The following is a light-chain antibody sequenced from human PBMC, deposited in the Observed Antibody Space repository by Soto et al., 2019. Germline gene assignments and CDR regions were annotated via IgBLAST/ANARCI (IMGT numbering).Light chain of an antibody. CDR2: EGS. CDR1: SSDVGSYNL. CDR3: CSYAGSSTSPYV. Sequence: QSVLTQPACVSVSPGQSITISCTGTSSDVGSYNLVSWYQQHPGKAPKLMIYEGSKRPSGVSNRFSGSKSGNTASLTISGLQAEDEADYYCCSYAGSSTSPYVFGTGTKVTVL. J-gene: IGLJ1*01. V-gene: IGLV2-23*01.